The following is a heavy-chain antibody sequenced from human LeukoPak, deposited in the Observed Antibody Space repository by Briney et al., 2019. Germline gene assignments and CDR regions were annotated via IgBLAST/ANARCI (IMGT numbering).Heavy chain of an antibody. D-gene: IGHD3-10*01. J-gene: IGHJ4*02. Sequence: GRSLRLSCAASGFTFSSYAMHWVRQAPGKGLEWVAVISYDGSNKYYADSVKGRFTISRDNSKNTLYLQMNSLRAEDTAVYYCARDREWFGKLLFGGYFDYWGQGTLVTVSS. CDR3: ARDREWFGKLLFGGYFDY. CDR2: ISYDGSNK. V-gene: IGHV3-30*04. CDR1: GFTFSSYA.